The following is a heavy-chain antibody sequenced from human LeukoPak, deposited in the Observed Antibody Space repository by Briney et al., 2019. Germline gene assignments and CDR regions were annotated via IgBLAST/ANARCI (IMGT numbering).Heavy chain of an antibody. D-gene: IGHD6-19*01. CDR2: ISSSSSTI. CDR3: ARDRFGGGWYLGEAFDI. Sequence: GGSLRLSCAASGFTFSSYSMNWVRQAPGKGLEWVSYISSSSSTIYYADSVKGRFTISRDNAKNSLYLQMNSLRAEDTAVYYCARDRFGGGWYLGEAFDIWGQGTMVTVSS. V-gene: IGHV3-48*01. J-gene: IGHJ3*02. CDR1: GFTFSSYS.